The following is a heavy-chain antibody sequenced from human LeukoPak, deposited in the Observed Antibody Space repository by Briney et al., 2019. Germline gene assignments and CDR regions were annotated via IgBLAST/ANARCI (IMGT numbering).Heavy chain of an antibody. Sequence: SETLSLTRVVSGGSISSFYWSWIRQPPGKALEWIGYIYSSGSTSYNPSLKSRVTISVDTSKNQFSLRLSSVTAADTAVYYCARKGVAAGLDNGGRGTLVTVSS. J-gene: IGHJ4*02. V-gene: IGHV4-59*01. CDR1: GGSISSFY. CDR2: IYSSGST. CDR3: ARKGVAAGLDN. D-gene: IGHD6-13*01.